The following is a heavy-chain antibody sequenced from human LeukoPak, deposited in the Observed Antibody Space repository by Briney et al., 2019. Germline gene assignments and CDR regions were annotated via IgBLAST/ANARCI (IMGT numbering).Heavy chain of an antibody. CDR2: SISKAQSYST. J-gene: IGHJ3*02. Sequence: PRGSLRLSCAVSGFTFSDHYMDWVRQASGKGLEWVARSISKAQSYSTEYAASVKGRITISRDDSKDLLYLQMNSLKTEDTAVYYCAREGRDAYNYAFDTWGQGTMVTVSS. CDR1: GFTFSDHY. CDR3: AREGRDAYNYAFDT. V-gene: IGHV3-72*01. D-gene: IGHD5-24*01.